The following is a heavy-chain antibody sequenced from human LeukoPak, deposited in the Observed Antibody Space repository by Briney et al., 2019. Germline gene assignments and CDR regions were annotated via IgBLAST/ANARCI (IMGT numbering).Heavy chain of an antibody. V-gene: IGHV4-61*02. Sequence: SQTLSLTCTVSGGSISSGSYYWSWIRQPAGKGLEWIGRIYTSGSTNYNPSLKSRVTISVDTSKNQFSLKLSSVTAADTAVYYCASLGYCSSTSCYDNYYYYMDVWGKGTTVTVSS. CDR2: IYTSGST. J-gene: IGHJ6*03. CDR3: ASLGYCSSTSCYDNYYYYMDV. CDR1: GGSISSGSYY. D-gene: IGHD2-2*01.